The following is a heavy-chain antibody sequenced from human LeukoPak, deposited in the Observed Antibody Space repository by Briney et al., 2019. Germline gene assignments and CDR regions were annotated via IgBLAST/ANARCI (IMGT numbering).Heavy chain of an antibody. Sequence: GGSLRLSCAASGFTFSTYSMNWVRQAPGKGLEWVANIKQDGSGKNYVDSVKGRFTISRDNAKNSLYLQMNSLRAEDTAVYYCASGLELDYWGQGTLVTVSS. J-gene: IGHJ4*02. CDR2: IKQDGSGK. CDR1: GFTFSTYS. V-gene: IGHV3-7*03. CDR3: ASGLELDY.